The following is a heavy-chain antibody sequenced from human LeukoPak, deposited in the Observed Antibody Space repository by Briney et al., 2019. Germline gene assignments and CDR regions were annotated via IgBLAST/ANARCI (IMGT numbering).Heavy chain of an antibody. CDR3: ARTYYYGSGKGRIDY. CDR1: GGSFSGYY. V-gene: IGHV4-34*01. D-gene: IGHD3-10*01. J-gene: IGHJ4*02. Sequence: SETLSLTCAVYGGSFSGYYWSWIRQPPGKGLEWIGEINHSGSTNHNPSLKSRVTISVDTSKNQFSLKLSSVTAADTAVYYCARTYYYGSGKGRIDYWGQGTLVTVSS. CDR2: INHSGST.